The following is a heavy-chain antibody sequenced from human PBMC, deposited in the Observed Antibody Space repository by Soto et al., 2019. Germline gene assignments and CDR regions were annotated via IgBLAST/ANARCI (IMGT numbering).Heavy chain of an antibody. Sequence: EVQRVESGGGLGQPGGSLRLSCAASGFTLSDHYMYWVRQAPGKGLEWVGSTKNKANRYTTEYAASVNGRLTISRDDSKNSLYLQMNSLKTEDSAVYYCARWGSGSPDNWGQGTLVTVSS. CDR2: TKNKANRYTT. V-gene: IGHV3-72*01. D-gene: IGHD2-15*01. CDR1: GFTLSDHY. CDR3: ARWGSGSPDN. J-gene: IGHJ4*02.